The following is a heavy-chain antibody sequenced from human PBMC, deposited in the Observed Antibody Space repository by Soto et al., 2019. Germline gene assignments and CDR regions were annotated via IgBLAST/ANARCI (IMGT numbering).Heavy chain of an antibody. Sequence: QVLLQESGPRLVKPSETLSLTCSVSGVSIDNGAFYWNWIRQFPGKAPELLGYIYHSGTTYYSPSLKSRISMSIDTSKNQFSLEMTSVTAADTAVYFCARASVYYCPNSDCGFFFDPWGRGALVAVSS. V-gene: IGHV4-31*02. CDR3: ARASVYYCPNSDCGFFFDP. CDR1: GVSIDNGAFY. J-gene: IGHJ5*02. D-gene: IGHD2-8*01. CDR2: IYHSGTT.